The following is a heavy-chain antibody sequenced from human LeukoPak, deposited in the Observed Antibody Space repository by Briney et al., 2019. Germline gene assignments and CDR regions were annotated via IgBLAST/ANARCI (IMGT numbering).Heavy chain of an antibody. CDR3: ARAYYDSSGSDV. J-gene: IGHJ4*02. CDR1: GGSISSAAYY. CDR2: IYISEST. Sequence: PSQTLSLTCTVSGGSISSAAYYWSWIRQPAVKGLGWIARIYISESTTYNPSLKSRATISVDTSKNQFSLKLSSVTPADTAVYYCARAYYDSSGSDVWSQGTLVTVSS. V-gene: IGHV4-61*02. D-gene: IGHD3-22*01.